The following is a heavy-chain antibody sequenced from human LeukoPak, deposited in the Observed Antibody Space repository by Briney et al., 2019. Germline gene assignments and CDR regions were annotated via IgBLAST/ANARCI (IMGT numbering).Heavy chain of an antibody. J-gene: IGHJ6*02. CDR1: GFTFRSYA. Sequence: GGSLRLSCAASGFTFRSYAMHWVRQAPGKGLEWVGVILYDGSNQYYADSVKGRFSISRDNSKNTLYLQMNSLRPEDTAVYYCAKRPDDYSYGMDVWGQGTTVTV. CDR3: AKRPDDYSYGMDV. V-gene: IGHV3-30-3*01. CDR2: ILYDGSNQ.